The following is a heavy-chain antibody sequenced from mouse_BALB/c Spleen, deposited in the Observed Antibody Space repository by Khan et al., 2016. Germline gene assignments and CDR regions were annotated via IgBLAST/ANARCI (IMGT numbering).Heavy chain of an antibody. CDR2: ISYSRST. CDR3: ANGNYAMDY. J-gene: IGHJ4*01. Sequence: VQLQESGPGLVKPSQSLSLTCTVTGYSITSDYAWNWIRQSPGNKLEWMGYISYSRSTSYNPSHKSRLAITRDTSKNQFFLQLNSVTTEDTATYYCANGNYAMDYWGQGGSVTVAS. V-gene: IGHV3-2*02. CDR1: GYSITSDYA. D-gene: IGHD2-1*01.